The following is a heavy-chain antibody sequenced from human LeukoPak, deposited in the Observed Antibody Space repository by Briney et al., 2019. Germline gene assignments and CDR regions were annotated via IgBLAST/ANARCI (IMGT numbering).Heavy chain of an antibody. CDR1: GFASNKYW. CDR2: INGDGSTT. J-gene: IGHJ4*02. Sequence: GGSLRLSCAASGFASNKYWMHWVRQAPGKGLVWVSRINGDGSTTSYADSVKGGFTISRDNAKNTLYLQMSSLRAEDTAVYYCATGNYYDSRGYYTFGHWGQGTLVTVSS. V-gene: IGHV3-74*01. D-gene: IGHD3-22*01. CDR3: ATGNYYDSRGYYTFGH.